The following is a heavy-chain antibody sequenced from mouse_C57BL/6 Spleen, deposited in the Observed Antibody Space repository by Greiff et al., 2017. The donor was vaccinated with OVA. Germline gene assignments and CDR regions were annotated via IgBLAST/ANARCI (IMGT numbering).Heavy chain of an antibody. CDR2: IYPSDSET. D-gene: IGHD2-3*01. Sequence: VQLQQPGAELVRPGSSVKLSCKASGYTFTSYWMDWVKQRPGQGLEWIGNIYPSDSETHYNQKFKDKATLTVDKSSSTAYMQLSSLTSEDSAVYYCARRGDGYYYFDYWGQGTTLTVSS. CDR1: GYTFTSYW. V-gene: IGHV1-61*01. CDR3: ARRGDGYYYFDY. J-gene: IGHJ2*01.